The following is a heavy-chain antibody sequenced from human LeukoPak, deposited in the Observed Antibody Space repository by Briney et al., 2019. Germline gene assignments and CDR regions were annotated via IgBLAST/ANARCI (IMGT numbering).Heavy chain of an antibody. J-gene: IGHJ6*04. CDR2: IKEDGIEK. CDR1: GFSFNEYS. Sequence: HPGGSLRLSCLVSGFSFNEYSMSWVRQVPGKGLEWVANIKEDGIEKYYLDSVKGRFTISRDNAKNSLNLVMNSLRVEDTAVYYCATVVPWSLIWGKGTTVTVSS. V-gene: IGHV3-7*01. CDR3: ATVVPWSLI. D-gene: IGHD6-6*01.